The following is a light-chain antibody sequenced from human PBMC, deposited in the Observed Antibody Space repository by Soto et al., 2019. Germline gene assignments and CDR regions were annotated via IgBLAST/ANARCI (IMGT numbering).Light chain of an antibody. J-gene: IGKJ5*01. Sequence: VVMTQSQATLSVSPGEGATLSCRASQNVGNNLAWYQQKPGQAPRLLIQDASTRATGIPARFSGSGSGTEFTLTISSLQSEDFAVYYCQLYNTWPITFGQGTRLEIK. V-gene: IGKV3-15*01. CDR1: QNVGNN. CDR3: QLYNTWPIT. CDR2: DAS.